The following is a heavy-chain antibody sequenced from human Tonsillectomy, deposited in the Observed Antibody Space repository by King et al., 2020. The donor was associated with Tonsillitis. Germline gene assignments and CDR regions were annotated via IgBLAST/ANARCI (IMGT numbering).Heavy chain of an antibody. CDR3: AKGGGGVGTTERDD. Sequence: VQLVASGGGFVPPGGSLRLSCAASGFTYSSYAMRWVRQAPGKGLEWVSGISGSATNTYYADSVKGRFTISRDNSKNALYLQMNSLRAEDTAGDYGAKGGGGVGTTERDDGGQGSRGTVS. CDR2: ISGSATNT. D-gene: IGHD2-21*02. J-gene: IGHJ4*02. V-gene: IGHV3-23*04. CDR1: GFTYSSYA.